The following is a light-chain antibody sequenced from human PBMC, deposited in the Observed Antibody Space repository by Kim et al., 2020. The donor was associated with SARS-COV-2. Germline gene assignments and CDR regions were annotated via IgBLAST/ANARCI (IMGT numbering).Light chain of an antibody. Sequence: AAVKHNCTRSNGHDNYAIAWHQQQPGKGPRYLMKVNSDGSHSKGDGIPDRFSGSSSGAERYLTISSLQSDDEADYYCQTWGPGIRVFGGGTKVTVL. J-gene: IGLJ3*02. V-gene: IGLV4-69*01. CDR3: QTWGPGIRV. CDR1: NGHDNYA. CDR2: VNSDGSH.